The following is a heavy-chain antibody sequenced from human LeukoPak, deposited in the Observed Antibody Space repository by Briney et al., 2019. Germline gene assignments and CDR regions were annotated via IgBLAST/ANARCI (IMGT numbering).Heavy chain of an antibody. J-gene: IGHJ4*02. CDR2: NNPSTGST. Sequence: ASVKVSCKASGYTFTSYGISWVRQAPGQGLEWMGKNNPSTGSTTYAQKFQGRVTMTRDMSTSTVYMELSRLRSDDTAVYYCARDLESGVTGDYWGQGTLVTVSS. D-gene: IGHD1-14*01. CDR1: GYTFTSYG. V-gene: IGHV1-46*01. CDR3: ARDLESGVTGDY.